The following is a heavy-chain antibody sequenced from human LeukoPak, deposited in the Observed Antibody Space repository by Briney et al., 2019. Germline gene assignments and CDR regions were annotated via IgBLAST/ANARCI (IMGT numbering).Heavy chain of an antibody. D-gene: IGHD3-22*01. CDR3: ARAPYYYDSSGYYWHYFDY. Sequence: ASVKVSCKASGGTFSSYAISWVRQAPGQGLEWMGGIIPIFGTANYAQKFQGRVTITADESTSTAYKELSSLRSEDTAVYYCARAPYYYDSSGYYWHYFDYWGQGTLVTVSS. CDR1: GGTFSSYA. CDR2: IIPIFGTA. V-gene: IGHV1-69*13. J-gene: IGHJ4*02.